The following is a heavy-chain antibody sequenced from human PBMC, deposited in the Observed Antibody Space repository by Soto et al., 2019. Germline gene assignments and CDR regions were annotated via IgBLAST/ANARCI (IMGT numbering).Heavy chain of an antibody. CDR1: GFTFSTYS. CDR2: SSSSSSYI. Sequence: GGSLRPSCAASGFTFSTYSMNWVRQAPGKGLEWGIYSSSSSSYIYYADSVKGRFTSSRDNAKNLLYLQMNSLRAEDTAVYYCGLGIAVARGEFNYWGQGTLVTVSS. D-gene: IGHD6-19*01. J-gene: IGHJ4*02. V-gene: IGHV3-21*01. CDR3: GLGIAVARGEFNY.